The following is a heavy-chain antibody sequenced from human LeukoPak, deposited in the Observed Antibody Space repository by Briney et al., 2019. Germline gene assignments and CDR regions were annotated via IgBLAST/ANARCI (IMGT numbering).Heavy chain of an antibody. J-gene: IGHJ6*03. Sequence: SSVKVSCKASGGTFSSYAISWVRQAPGQGLEWMGGIIPVFGTANYAQKFQGRVTITTDESTSTAYMELSSLRSEDTAVCYCARVRGDYMDVWGKGTTVTVSS. CDR1: GGTFSSYA. CDR2: IIPVFGTA. V-gene: IGHV1-69*05. CDR3: ARVRGDYMDV.